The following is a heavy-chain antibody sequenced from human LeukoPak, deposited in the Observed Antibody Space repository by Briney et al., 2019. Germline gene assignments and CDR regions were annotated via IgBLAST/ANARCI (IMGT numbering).Heavy chain of an antibody. D-gene: IGHD3-22*01. J-gene: IGHJ4*02. CDR2: ISGSGGST. CDR1: GFTFSSYA. Sequence: PGGSLRLSCAASGFTFSSYAMSWVRQALGKGLEWVSAISGSGGSTYYADSVKGRFTISRDNSKNTLYLQMNSLRAEDTAVYYCAKCLRFFNYYDSDYWGQGTLVTVSS. V-gene: IGHV3-23*01. CDR3: AKCLRFFNYYDSDY.